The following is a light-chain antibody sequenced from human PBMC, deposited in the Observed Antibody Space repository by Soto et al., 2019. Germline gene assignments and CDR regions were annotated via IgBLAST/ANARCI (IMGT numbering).Light chain of an antibody. CDR1: QSVSSY. Sequence: EIVFTQSPATLSLSPGERATLSCRASQSVSSYLAWYQQKPGQSPRLLIYDASNRATGIPARFSGSGSGTDFTLTISSLEPEDFAVYYCQQRSNWRWLTFGGGTKVDI. J-gene: IGKJ4*01. V-gene: IGKV3-11*01. CDR3: QQRSNWRWLT. CDR2: DAS.